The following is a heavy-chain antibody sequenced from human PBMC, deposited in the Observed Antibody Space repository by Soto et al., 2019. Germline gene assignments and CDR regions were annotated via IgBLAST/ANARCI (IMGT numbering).Heavy chain of an antibody. CDR1: GFTFSSYA. CDR2: ISGSGGST. D-gene: IGHD2-2*03. J-gene: IGHJ4*02. V-gene: IGHV3-23*01. Sequence: GGSLRLSCAASGFTFSSYAMSWVRQAPGKGLEWVSAISGSGGSTYYADSVKGRFTISRDNSKNTLYLQMNSLRAEDTAVYYCAKAVYGYCSSTSCYSGIDYWGQGTLVTVSS. CDR3: AKAVYGYCSSTSCYSGIDY.